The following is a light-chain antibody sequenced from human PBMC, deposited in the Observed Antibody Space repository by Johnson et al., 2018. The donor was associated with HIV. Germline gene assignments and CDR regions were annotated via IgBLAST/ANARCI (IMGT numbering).Light chain of an antibody. V-gene: IGLV1-51*02. CDR2: ENN. CDR1: SSNIGNNY. J-gene: IGLJ1*01. CDR3: GTWDSSLRKV. Sequence: QSVLTQPPSVSAAPGQKVTISCSGSSSNIGNNYVSWYRQFPGTAPKLLIYENNKRPSGIPDRFSGSKSATSATLGITGLQTGDEADYYCGTWDSSLRKVFETGAKVTAL.